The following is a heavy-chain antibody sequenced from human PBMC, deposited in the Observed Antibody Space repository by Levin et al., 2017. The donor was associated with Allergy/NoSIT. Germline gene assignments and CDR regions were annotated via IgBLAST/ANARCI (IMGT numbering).Heavy chain of an antibody. CDR3: ARHEAGSGSYTQWVDP. Sequence: SETLSLTCTVSGGSISSSSYYWGWIRQPPGKGLEWIGSIYYSGSTYYNPSLKSRVTISVDTSKNQFSLKLSSVTAADTAVYYCARHEAGSGSYTQWVDPWGQGTLVTVSS. J-gene: IGHJ5*02. CDR2: IYYSGST. CDR1: GGSISSSSYY. D-gene: IGHD3-10*01. V-gene: IGHV4-39*01.